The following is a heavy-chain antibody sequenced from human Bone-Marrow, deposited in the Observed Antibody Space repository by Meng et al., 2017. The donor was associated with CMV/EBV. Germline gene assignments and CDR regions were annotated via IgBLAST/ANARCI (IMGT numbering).Heavy chain of an antibody. Sequence: ASVKVSCKASGYTFTGYYMHWVRQAPGQGLEWMGWINPNSGGTNYAQKFQGRVTMTRDTSISTAYMELSRLRSDDTAVYYCARPRGYSGYDPFDYWGQGTRVTVSS. CDR1: GYTFTGYY. CDR2: INPNSGGT. V-gene: IGHV1-2*02. J-gene: IGHJ4*02. D-gene: IGHD5-12*01. CDR3: ARPRGYSGYDPFDY.